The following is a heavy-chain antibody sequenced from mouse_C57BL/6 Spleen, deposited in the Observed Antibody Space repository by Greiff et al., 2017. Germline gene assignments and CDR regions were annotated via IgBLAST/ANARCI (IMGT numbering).Heavy chain of an antibody. CDR3: ARYGSSYFDY. CDR1: GYAFSSSW. Sequence: VQLQESGPELVKPGASVTISCKASGYAFSSSWMNWVKQRPGKGLEWLGRIYPGDGDTNYNGKFKGKATLTADNSSSTAYMQLSSLTSEDSAVYFCARYGSSYFDYWGQGTTLTVSS. J-gene: IGHJ2*01. D-gene: IGHD1-1*01. V-gene: IGHV1-82*01. CDR2: IYPGDGDT.